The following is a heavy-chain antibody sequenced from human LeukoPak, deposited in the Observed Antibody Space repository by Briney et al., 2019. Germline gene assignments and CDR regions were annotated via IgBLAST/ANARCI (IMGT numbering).Heavy chain of an antibody. J-gene: IGHJ4*02. Sequence: ASVKVSCKASGYTFTGYYMHWVRQAPGQGLEWMGWIRTNIGDPTYAQGFTGRFVFSLDTSVTTAYLQISDLEAEDTAVYYCARGQRWGLDYWGQGTLVTVSS. CDR3: ARGQRWGLDY. CDR1: GYTFTGYY. V-gene: IGHV7-4-1*02. CDR2: IRTNIGDP. D-gene: IGHD7-27*01.